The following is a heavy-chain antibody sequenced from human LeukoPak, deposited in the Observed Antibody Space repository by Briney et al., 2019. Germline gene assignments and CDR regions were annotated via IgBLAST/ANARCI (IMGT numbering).Heavy chain of an antibody. J-gene: IGHJ2*01. Sequence: SETLSLTCSVSGGSIYSGTYYWSWIRQPAGKGLEWIGYIDYIGSTDYNPSLKSRVSMSVDTSKNQFSLKLTSVTAADTAVYYCVRGGGRFLTVAITTTWYFDLWGRGTLVTVSS. D-gene: IGHD4-11*01. CDR1: GGSIYSGTYY. V-gene: IGHV4-61*10. CDR3: VRGGGRFLTVAITTTWYFDL. CDR2: IDYIGST.